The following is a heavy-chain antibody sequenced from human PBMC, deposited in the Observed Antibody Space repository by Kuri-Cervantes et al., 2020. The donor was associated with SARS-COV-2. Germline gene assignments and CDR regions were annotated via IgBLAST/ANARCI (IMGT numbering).Heavy chain of an antibody. D-gene: IGHD2-15*01. CDR3: GSVSPLVVISETSTLGDF. V-gene: IGHV1-18*01. CDR2: ISGYNYNT. J-gene: IGHJ4*02. CDR1: GSTFTSYG. Sequence: ASVNVSCKSSGSTFTSYGISWVRQAPGQGLGWMAWISGYNYNTKYAQIFEDRPTVTTDTSTGTAYMELRSLPADDTDTYYCGSVSPLVVISETSTLGDFWGQGARVTVSS.